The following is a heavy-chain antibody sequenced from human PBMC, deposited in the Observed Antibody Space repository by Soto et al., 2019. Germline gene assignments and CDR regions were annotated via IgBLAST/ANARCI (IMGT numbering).Heavy chain of an antibody. CDR3: ARDFPNVANLHYYGMDV. J-gene: IGHJ6*02. Sequence: SETLSLTCTVSGGSITKYYWSWSRQSPEKGLEWIGYIYYSGSTNYNPSLKSRATISVDRSKNQVSLKLRSVTAVDSAVYYCARDFPNVANLHYYGMDVWGQGTTVTSP. CDR2: IYYSGST. CDR1: GGSITKYY. V-gene: IGHV4-59*01. D-gene: IGHD1-1*01.